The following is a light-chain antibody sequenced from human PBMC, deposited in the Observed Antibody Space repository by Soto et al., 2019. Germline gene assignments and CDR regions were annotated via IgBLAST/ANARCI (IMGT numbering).Light chain of an antibody. J-gene: IGLJ1*01. CDR2: GVK. Sequence: ALTPPSSVSGSPGQSITISCTVSGRDIGAYDYVSWYQQHPGKAPKLLIYGVKNRPSGVSYRFSASKSAFTASLTISGLQAQDEAHYYCSSYTTSYFYVFGTGTKLTVL. V-gene: IGLV2-14*01. CDR3: SSYTTSYFYV. CDR1: GRDIGAYDY.